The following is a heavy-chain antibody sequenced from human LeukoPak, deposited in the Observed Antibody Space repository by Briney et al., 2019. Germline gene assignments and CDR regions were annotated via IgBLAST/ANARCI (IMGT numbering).Heavy chain of an antibody. J-gene: IGHJ4*02. D-gene: IGHD6-19*01. CDR1: GFTFSNCA. Sequence: GGSLRLSCAASGFTFSNCAMNWVRQAPGKGLEWVSTISDGGGSTDFADSVKGRFTISRDNSKNTLYLQMNSLRVEDTAVYYCAKSPGSGWSVNHFDYWGQGTLVTVSS. CDR2: ISDGGGST. V-gene: IGHV3-23*01. CDR3: AKSPGSGWSVNHFDY.